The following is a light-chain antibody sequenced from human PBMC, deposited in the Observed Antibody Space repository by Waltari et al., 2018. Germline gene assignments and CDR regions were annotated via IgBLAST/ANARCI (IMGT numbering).Light chain of an antibody. CDR2: LGS. Sequence: DIVMTQSPLSLPVTPGEPASISCRSSQSLLQSNGYNDLDWYLQKPGQSPQLLIHLGSNRAPGVPDRVSGTGSGTDFTLKISRVEAEDVGIYYCMQALQTPATFGQGTRLEIK. V-gene: IGKV2-28*01. CDR1: QSLLQSNGYND. CDR3: MQALQTPAT. J-gene: IGKJ5*01.